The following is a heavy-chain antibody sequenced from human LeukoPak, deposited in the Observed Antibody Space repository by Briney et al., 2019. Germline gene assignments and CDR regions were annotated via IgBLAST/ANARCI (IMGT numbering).Heavy chain of an antibody. CDR1: AFTFTSYS. V-gene: IGHV3-30-3*01. CDR2: ISYDGSNK. CDR3: AALKGGHFDY. J-gene: IGHJ4*02. D-gene: IGHD3-16*01. Sequence: GGSLTLSSAPSAFTFTSYSLHWDRPAPGKGLEWVALISYDGSNKYYADSVKGRFTISRDNSKNTLYLQMNSLRAEDTAVYCCAALKGGHFDYWGQGTLATVSS.